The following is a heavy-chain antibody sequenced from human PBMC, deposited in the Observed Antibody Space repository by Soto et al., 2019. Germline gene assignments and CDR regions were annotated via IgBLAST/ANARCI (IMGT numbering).Heavy chain of an antibody. CDR1: GGSISSYY. J-gene: IGHJ6*02. D-gene: IGHD6-6*01. CDR2: IYYSGST. CDR3: ARAAEYSSSSGIYYYYYGMDV. V-gene: IGHV4-59*01. Sequence: SETLSLTCTVSGGSISSYYWSWIRQPPGKGLEWIGYIYYSGSTNYNPSLKSRVTISVDTSKNQFSLKLSSVTAADTAVYYCARAAEYSSSSGIYYYYYGMDVWPRDHGHRLL.